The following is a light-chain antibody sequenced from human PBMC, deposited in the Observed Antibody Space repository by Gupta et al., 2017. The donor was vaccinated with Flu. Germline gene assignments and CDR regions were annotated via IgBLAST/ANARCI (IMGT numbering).Light chain of an antibody. J-gene: IGKJ1*01. CDR1: LNIDMY. Sequence: PSSLSASVGDRVTSTGCGSLNIDMYLSWYQQKPGEAANLLIYCKASMQSGVPLRFSGSGAGTDVTLTISSRQPEDFAVYYCQQTHSSPVTFGQGTKVEIK. CDR3: QQTHSSPVT. CDR2: CKA. V-gene: IGKV1-39*01.